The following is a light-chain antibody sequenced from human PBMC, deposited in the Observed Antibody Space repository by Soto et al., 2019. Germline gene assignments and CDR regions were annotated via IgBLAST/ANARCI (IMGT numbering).Light chain of an antibody. Sequence: EILLTQSPGTLSLSPGERATLSCRASQSVSSSYLAWYQQKPGQAPRLLIYGASSRATGIPDRFSGSGSGTDFTLTISRLEPEDFAVYYCQQYGSLPKTFGQGTKVEIK. CDR1: QSVSSSY. CDR2: GAS. CDR3: QQYGSLPKT. V-gene: IGKV3-20*01. J-gene: IGKJ1*01.